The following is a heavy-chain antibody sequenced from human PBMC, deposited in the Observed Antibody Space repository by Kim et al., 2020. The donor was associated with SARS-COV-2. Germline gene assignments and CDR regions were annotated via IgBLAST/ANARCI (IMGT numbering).Heavy chain of an antibody. CDR3: AKDLTLIAAAGWDY. D-gene: IGHD6-13*01. Sequence: ADSVKGRFTISRDNSKNTLYLQMNSLRAEDTAVYYCAKDLTLIAAAGWDYWGQGTLVTVSS. V-gene: IGHV3-23*01. J-gene: IGHJ4*02.